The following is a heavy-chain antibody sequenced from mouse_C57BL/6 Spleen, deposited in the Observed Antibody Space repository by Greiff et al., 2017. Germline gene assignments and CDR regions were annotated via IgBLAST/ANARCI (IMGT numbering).Heavy chain of an antibody. D-gene: IGHD1-1*02. Sequence: QVQLQQPGAELVKPGASVKLSCKASGYTFTSYWMHWVKQRPGQGLEWIGMIHPNSGSTNYNEKFKSKATLTVDKSSSTAYMQLSSLTSEDAAVYYCAREGDYYGGRYFDVWGTGTTVTVSS. CDR3: AREGDYYGGRYFDV. CDR2: IHPNSGST. J-gene: IGHJ1*03. V-gene: IGHV1-64*01. CDR1: GYTFTSYW.